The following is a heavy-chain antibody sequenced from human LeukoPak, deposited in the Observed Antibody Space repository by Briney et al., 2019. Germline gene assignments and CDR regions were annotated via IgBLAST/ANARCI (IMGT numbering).Heavy chain of an antibody. CDR1: GYTFTSYA. CDR2: MNPNSGNT. CDR3: ARGHSYTKLLAY. Sequence: ASVKVSCKASGYTFTSYAMNWVRQAPGQGLEWMGWMNPNSGNTGYAQKFQGRVTMTRNTSISTAYMELSSLRSEDTAVYYCARGHSYTKLLAYWGQGTLVTVSS. V-gene: IGHV1-8*02. J-gene: IGHJ4*02. D-gene: IGHD3-10*01.